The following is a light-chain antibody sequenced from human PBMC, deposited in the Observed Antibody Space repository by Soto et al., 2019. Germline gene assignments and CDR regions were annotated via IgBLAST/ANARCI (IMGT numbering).Light chain of an antibody. Sequence: QSVLTQPPSASGIPGQRVTISCSGGSSNIGSNTVIWYQQLPGTAPKLLIYSNTQRPSGVPDRFSGSKSGTSASLAISGLQSEDEADYYCAAWDDSLNGFVFGTGTKVTVL. V-gene: IGLV1-44*01. CDR2: SNT. CDR3: AAWDDSLNGFV. J-gene: IGLJ1*01. CDR1: SSNIGSNT.